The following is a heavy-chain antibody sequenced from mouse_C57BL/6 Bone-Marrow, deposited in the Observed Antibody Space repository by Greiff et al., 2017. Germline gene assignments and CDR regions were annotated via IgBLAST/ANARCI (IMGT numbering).Heavy chain of an antibody. Sequence: VKLMESGAELVRPGASVTLSCKASGYTFTDYEMHWVKQTPVHGLEWIGAIDPETGGTAYNQKFKGKAILTADKSSSTAYMELRSLTSEDSAVYYCTKRGGNYYGSSYYYWGQGTTLTVSS. CDR3: TKRGGNYYGSSYYY. CDR1: GYTFTDYE. V-gene: IGHV1-15*01. J-gene: IGHJ2*01. CDR2: IDPETGGT. D-gene: IGHD1-1*01.